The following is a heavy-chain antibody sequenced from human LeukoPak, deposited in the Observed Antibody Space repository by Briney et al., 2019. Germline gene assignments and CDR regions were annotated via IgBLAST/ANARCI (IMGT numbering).Heavy chain of an antibody. CDR1: GFTFSSYA. Sequence: PGGSLRLSCAASGFTFSSYAMSWVRQAPGKGLEWVSAISGSGGSTYYADSVKGRFTISRDNSKNTLYLQMNSLRAEDTAVYCCAKDLSHGAVAGTSDYWGQGTLVTVSS. V-gene: IGHV3-23*01. CDR3: AKDLSHGAVAGTSDY. CDR2: ISGSGGST. D-gene: IGHD6-19*01. J-gene: IGHJ4*02.